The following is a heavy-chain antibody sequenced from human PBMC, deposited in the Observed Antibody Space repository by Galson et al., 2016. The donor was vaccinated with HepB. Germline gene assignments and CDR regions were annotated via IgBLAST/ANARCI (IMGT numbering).Heavy chain of an antibody. D-gene: IGHD3-10*01. J-gene: IGHJ6*04. CDR2: FDPEDGET. CDR3: ATVGSYTTSSPYYYYYFGMDV. V-gene: IGHV1-24*01. Sequence: SVKVSCKVSGNSLAELFIHWVRLAPGKGLEWMGGFDPEDGETTYAQKFQGRVSMTEDTSTDTGYMELSSLRYDDTAVYYCATVGSYTTSSPYYYYYFGMDVWGKGPTVTVSS. CDR1: GNSLAELF.